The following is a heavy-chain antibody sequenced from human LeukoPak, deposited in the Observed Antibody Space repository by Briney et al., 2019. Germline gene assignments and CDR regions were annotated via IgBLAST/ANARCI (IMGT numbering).Heavy chain of an antibody. J-gene: IGHJ4*02. CDR2: ISTDGSST. Sequence: GGSLRLSCAASGFTFSNYWMHWVRQAPGKGLVWVSRISTDGSSTTYADSVKGRFTISRDSAKNTLYLEMNSLRAEDTAVYYCARDRYCTTTRCSDYWGQGTLVTVSS. D-gene: IGHD2-2*01. CDR3: ARDRYCTTTRCSDY. V-gene: IGHV3-74*03. CDR1: GFTFSNYW.